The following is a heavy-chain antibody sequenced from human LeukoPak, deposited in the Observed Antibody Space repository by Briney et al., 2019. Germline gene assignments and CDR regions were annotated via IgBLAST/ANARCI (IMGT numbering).Heavy chain of an antibody. CDR3: AGAGDDFWSAYHCDY. CDR2: IKQDGGEK. Sequence: GSLRLSCAASGFTFSSYWMNWFRQAPGKGLEWVANIKQDGGEKHYVDSVKGRFTISRDNAKNSVYLQMNSLRAEDTAVYYCAGAGDDFWSAYHCDYWGQGTLVSVSS. J-gene: IGHJ4*02. V-gene: IGHV3-7*01. CDR1: GFTFSSYW. D-gene: IGHD3-3*01.